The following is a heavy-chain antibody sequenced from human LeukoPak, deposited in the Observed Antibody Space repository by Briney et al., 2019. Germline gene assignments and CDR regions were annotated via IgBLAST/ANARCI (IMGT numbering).Heavy chain of an antibody. J-gene: IGHJ4*02. V-gene: IGHV3-23*01. CDR1: GFTFSSYA. CDR3: AKDGGDSSGWYLDY. D-gene: IGHD6-19*01. Sequence: PGGSLRLSCAASGFTFSSYAMTWVRQAPGKGLEWVSVISGSGGSTYYADSVKGRFTISRDNSKNTLYLQMNSLRAEDTAVYYCAKDGGDSSGWYLDYWGQRTLVTVSS. CDR2: ISGSGGST.